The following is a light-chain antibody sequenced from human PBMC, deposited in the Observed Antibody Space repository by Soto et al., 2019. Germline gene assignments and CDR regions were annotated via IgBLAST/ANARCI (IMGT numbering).Light chain of an antibody. CDR3: ESWCINSHVV. V-gene: IGLV4-60*02. CDR1: SGHSSYI. Sequence: QPVLTQSSSASASLGSSVTLTCTLSSGHSSYIIAWHQQQPGKAPRYLMKLEGRGSYNQGSGVHDRFSGASSGADRYLTISYIQFEDDADYYCESWCINSHVVFCGGTKLTVL. CDR2: LEGRGSY. J-gene: IGLJ2*01.